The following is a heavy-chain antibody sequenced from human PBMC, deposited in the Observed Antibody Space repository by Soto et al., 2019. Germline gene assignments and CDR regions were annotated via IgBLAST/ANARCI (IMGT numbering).Heavy chain of an antibody. D-gene: IGHD3-10*01. V-gene: IGHV1-69*02. CDR3: ARVTRVDRGVDWFDP. CDR2: IIPILGIA. J-gene: IGHJ5*02. Sequence: QVQLVQSGAEVKKPGSSVKVSCKASGGTFSSYTISWVRQAPGQGLEWMGRIIPILGIANYAQKFQGRVTITADKSTSTAYMELSSQRSEDTAVYYCARVTRVDRGVDWFDPWGQGTLVTVSS. CDR1: GGTFSSYT.